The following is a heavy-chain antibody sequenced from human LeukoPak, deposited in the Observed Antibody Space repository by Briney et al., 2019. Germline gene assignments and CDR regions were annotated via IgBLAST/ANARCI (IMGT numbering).Heavy chain of an antibody. V-gene: IGHV1-24*01. CDR2: FDPEDGET. CDR1: GYTLTELS. J-gene: IGHJ1*01. Sequence: ASVKVSCKVSGYTLTELSMHWVRQAPGKGLEWRGGFDPEDGETIYAQKFQGRVTMTEDTSTDTAYMELSSLRSEDTAVYYCATGYYDSSGYYSTEYFQHWGQGTLVTVSS. CDR3: ATGYYDSSGYYSTEYFQH. D-gene: IGHD3-22*01.